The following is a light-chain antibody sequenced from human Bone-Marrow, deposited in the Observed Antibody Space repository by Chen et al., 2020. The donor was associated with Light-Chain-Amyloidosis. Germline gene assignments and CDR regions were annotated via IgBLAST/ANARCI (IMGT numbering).Light chain of an antibody. CDR2: GAS. CDR3: QQSYSTPYT. CDR1: QSISIY. Sequence: DIQMTQSPSSLSASVGDRVTITCRASQSISIYLNWYQQKPGKAPKLLIYGASSLQSGAPSRISGSGSGTDFTLTISSLQPEDFATYYCQQSYSTPYTFGQGTKLEI. V-gene: IGKV1-39*01. J-gene: IGKJ2*01.